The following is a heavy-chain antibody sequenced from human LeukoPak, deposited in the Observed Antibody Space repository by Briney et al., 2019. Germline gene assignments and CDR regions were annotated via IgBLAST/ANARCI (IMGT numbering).Heavy chain of an antibody. J-gene: IGHJ1*01. CDR1: GFTFSWYW. Sequence: GPLRLSCPASGFTFSWYWMHWVRQAPGKGLVWVSLINGDGSTTSYADSVKGGFTISRDNAKNTLYLQMNSLRAEDTAVYYCATGNYYDSRGYYTFGHWGQGTLVTVSS. CDR3: ATGNYYDSRGYYTFGH. D-gene: IGHD3-22*01. CDR2: INGDGSTT. V-gene: IGHV3-74*01.